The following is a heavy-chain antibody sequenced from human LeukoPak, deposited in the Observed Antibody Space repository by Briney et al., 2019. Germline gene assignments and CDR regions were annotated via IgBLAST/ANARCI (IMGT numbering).Heavy chain of an antibody. J-gene: IGHJ4*02. V-gene: IGHV4-30-4*08. Sequence: SETLSLTCTVSGGSISSGDYYWSWIRQPPGKGLEWIGHIYYSGSTYYNPSLKSRVTISVDTSKNQFSLKLSSVTAADTAVYYCARYHYYDSSGYTYYFDYWGQGTLVTVSS. CDR2: IYYSGST. CDR1: GGSISSGDYY. D-gene: IGHD3-22*01. CDR3: ARYHYYDSSGYTYYFDY.